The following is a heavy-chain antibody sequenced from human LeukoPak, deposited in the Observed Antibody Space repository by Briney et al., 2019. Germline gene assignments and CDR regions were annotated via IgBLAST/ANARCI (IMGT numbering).Heavy chain of an antibody. CDR2: IDLDDDK. J-gene: IGHJ3*02. CDR1: GFSLSTSGMR. CDR3: ARMATSYYYDSSGYSGAFDI. V-gene: IGHV2-70*04. D-gene: IGHD3-22*01. Sequence: ESGPALVKPTQTLTLTCTFSGFSLSTSGMRVSWIRQPPGKALECLARIDLDDDKFYSTSLKTRLTISKDTSKNQVVLTMTNMDPVDTATYYCARMATSYYYDSSGYSGAFDIWGQGTMVTVSS.